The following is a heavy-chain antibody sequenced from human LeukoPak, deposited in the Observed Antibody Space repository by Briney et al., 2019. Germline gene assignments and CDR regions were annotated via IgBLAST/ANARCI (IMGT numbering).Heavy chain of an antibody. CDR3: ARGTMFPYYFDY. Sequence: KSGGSLRLSCAASGFTFSRNSMKWVRQAPGKGLEWVSFISSSSSYIYYADSVKGRFTISRDNAKNSLYLQMNSLRAEDTAVYYCARGTMFPYYFDYWGQGSLVTVSS. V-gene: IGHV3-21*01. CDR1: GFTFSRNS. J-gene: IGHJ4*02. CDR2: ISSSSSYI. D-gene: IGHD3-10*02.